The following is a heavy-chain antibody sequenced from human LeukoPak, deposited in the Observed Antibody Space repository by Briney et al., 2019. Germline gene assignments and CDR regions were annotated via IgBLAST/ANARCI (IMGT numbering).Heavy chain of an antibody. Sequence: GGSLRLSCAASGFTFSSYAMSWVRQAPGKGLEWVSHISGSATSTYYANSVKGRFTISRDNSKNTLYLQMNSLGAEDTAVYYCAKGDLGFDYWGQGTLVTVSS. V-gene: IGHV3-23*01. CDR3: AKGDLGFDY. J-gene: IGHJ4*02. CDR2: ISGSATST. CDR1: GFTFSSYA.